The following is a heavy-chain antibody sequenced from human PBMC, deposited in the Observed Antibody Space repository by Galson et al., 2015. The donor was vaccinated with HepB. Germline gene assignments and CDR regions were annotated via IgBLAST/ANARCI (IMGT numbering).Heavy chain of an antibody. J-gene: IGHJ4*02. V-gene: IGHV3-23*01. D-gene: IGHD3-9*01. CDR3: AKDPGRYFDWLLSGSYFDN. CDR1: GFTFSSYA. Sequence: SLRLSCAASGFTFSSYAMSWVRQAPGKGLEWVSAISGSGGSTYYADSVKGRFTISRDNSKNTLYLQMNSLRAEDTAVYYCAKDPGRYFDWLLSGSYFDNWGQGTLVTVSS. CDR2: ISGSGGST.